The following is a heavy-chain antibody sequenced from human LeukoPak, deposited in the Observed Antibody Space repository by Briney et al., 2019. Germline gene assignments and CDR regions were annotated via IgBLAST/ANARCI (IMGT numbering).Heavy chain of an antibody. CDR3: AGGYSYGPKASYYYGMDV. CDR2: ISGSGGST. Sequence: ETLSLTCAVSGGSFSSSSYYWAWIRQPPGKGLEWVSAISGSGGSTYYADSVKGRFTISRDNSKNTLYLQMNSLRAEDTAVYYCAGGYSYGPKASYYYGMDVWGQGTTVTVSS. V-gene: IGHV3-23*01. D-gene: IGHD5-18*01. J-gene: IGHJ6*02. CDR1: GGSFSSSSYY.